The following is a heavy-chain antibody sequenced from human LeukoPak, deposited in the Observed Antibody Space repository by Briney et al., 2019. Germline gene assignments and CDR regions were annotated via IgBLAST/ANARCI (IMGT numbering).Heavy chain of an antibody. V-gene: IGHV3-11*01. D-gene: IGHD6-13*01. Sequence: GGSLRLSCAASGFTFSDYYMSRIRQAPGKGLEWVSYISSSGSTIYYADSVKGRFTISRDNAKNSLYLQMNSLRAEDTAVYYCARVAAAADAFDIWGQGTMVTVSS. J-gene: IGHJ3*02. CDR2: ISSSGSTI. CDR3: ARVAAAADAFDI. CDR1: GFTFSDYY.